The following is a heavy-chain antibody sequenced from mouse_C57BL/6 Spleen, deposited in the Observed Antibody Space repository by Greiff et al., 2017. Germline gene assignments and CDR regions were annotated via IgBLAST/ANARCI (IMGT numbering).Heavy chain of an antibody. V-gene: IGHV1-55*01. CDR1: GYTFTSYW. J-gene: IGHJ4*01. CDR3: ARAGDTPYYYAMDY. D-gene: IGHD5-1-1*01. Sequence: QVQLQQPGAELVKPGASVKMSCKASGYTFTSYWITWVKQRPGQGLEWIGDIYPGSGSTNYNEKFKSKATLTVDTASSTAYMQLSSLTSEDSAVYYCARAGDTPYYYAMDYWGQGTSVTVSS. CDR2: IYPGSGST.